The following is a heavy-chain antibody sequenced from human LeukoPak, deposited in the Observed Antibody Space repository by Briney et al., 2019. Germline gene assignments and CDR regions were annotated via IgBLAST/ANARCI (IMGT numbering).Heavy chain of an antibody. D-gene: IGHD3/OR15-3a*01. CDR2: IWYDGTNK. CDR3: AKSGRDWAYLEY. V-gene: IGHV3-33*06. CDR1: GFTLSNYG. J-gene: IGHJ4*02. Sequence: GRSLRLSCAVSGFTLSNYGMHWVRQAPGRGLEWVAVIWYDGTNKYYADSVRGRFTISRDSSKNTLYLQMNSLRAEDTAVYYCAKSGRDWAYLEYWGQGTLVTVSS.